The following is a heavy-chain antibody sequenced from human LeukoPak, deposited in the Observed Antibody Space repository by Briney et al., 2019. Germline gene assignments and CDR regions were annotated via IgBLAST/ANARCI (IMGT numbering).Heavy chain of an antibody. V-gene: IGHV4-30-2*01. CDR1: GGSISSDTYY. CDR3: ARGRDYYDSTGYFY. Sequence: PSQTLSLTCTVSGGSISSDTYYWSWMRQPPGKGLEWIGHIYQSGNTYYNPSLKSRVTISLDRSKNQFSLKLSSVTAADTAVYYCARGRDYYDSTGYFYWGQGTLVTASS. J-gene: IGHJ4*02. D-gene: IGHD3-22*01. CDR2: IYQSGNT.